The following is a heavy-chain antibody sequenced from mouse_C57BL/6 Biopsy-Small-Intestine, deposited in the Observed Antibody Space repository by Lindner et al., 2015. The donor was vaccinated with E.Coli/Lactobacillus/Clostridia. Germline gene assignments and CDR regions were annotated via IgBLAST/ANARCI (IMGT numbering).Heavy chain of an antibody. CDR3: ARLTGTSFDY. V-gene: IGHV1-31*01. D-gene: IGHD4-1*01. CDR2: IYPYNDVS. CDR1: GFSFTGYY. Sequence: VQLQESGPELVKPGASVKISCKASGFSFTGYYMHWVKQSHGNILDWIGYIYPYNDVSSFNQKFKDKATLTADKSSSTVYMELSRLTSEDSAVYFCARLTGTSFDYWGQGTSLTVSS. J-gene: IGHJ2*03.